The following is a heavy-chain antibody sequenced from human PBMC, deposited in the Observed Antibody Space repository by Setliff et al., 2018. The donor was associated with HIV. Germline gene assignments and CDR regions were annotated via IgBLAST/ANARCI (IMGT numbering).Heavy chain of an antibody. V-gene: IGHV4-39*07. CDR3: AREYPGIAVAGLSYYYYYYMDV. D-gene: IGHD6-19*01. J-gene: IGHJ6*03. CDR1: GDSISSSTYC. CDR2: ICGTWKT. Sequence: SETLSLTCTVSGDSISSSTYCWGWIRQPPGKGLEWIGSICGTWKTYYNPSLKSRVTISVDTYKNKFSLKLSSLTAADTAVYYCAREYPGIAVAGLSYYYYYYMDVWGKGTTVTVSS.